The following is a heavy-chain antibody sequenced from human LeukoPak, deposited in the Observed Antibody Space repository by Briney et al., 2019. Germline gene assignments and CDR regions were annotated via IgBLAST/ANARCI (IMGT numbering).Heavy chain of an antibody. CDR2: INHSGST. D-gene: IGHD3-22*01. Sequence: SETLSLTCAVYGGSFSGYYWSWIRQPPGKGLEWIGEINHSGSTNYNPSLKSRVTISVDTSKNQFSLKLSSVTAADTAVYYCARGAPDYYDSSGYYHIRWFDPWGQGTLVTVSS. J-gene: IGHJ5*02. CDR3: ARGAPDYYDSSGYYHIRWFDP. CDR1: GGSFSGYY. V-gene: IGHV4-34*01.